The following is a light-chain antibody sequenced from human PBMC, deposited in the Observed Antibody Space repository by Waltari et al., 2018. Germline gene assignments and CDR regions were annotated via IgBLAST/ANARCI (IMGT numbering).Light chain of an antibody. V-gene: IGLV2-11*01. CDR3: GSCAGSPV. Sequence: QSALTQPRSVSGSPGQSVAISCTGTSSDIGDSNYVSWYQQHPGKAPKLMIYDVTERPSGFPDRFSGAKSGNTASLTISGLQAEDDADYFCGSCAGSPVFGTGTQVTVL. CDR2: DVT. CDR1: SSDIGDSNY. J-gene: IGLJ1*01.